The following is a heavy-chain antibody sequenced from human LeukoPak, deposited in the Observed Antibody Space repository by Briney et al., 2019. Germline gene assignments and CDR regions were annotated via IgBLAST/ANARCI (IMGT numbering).Heavy chain of an antibody. D-gene: IGHD3-22*01. V-gene: IGHV3-23*01. J-gene: IGHJ4*02. CDR3: AKGDSSGYYYWYFDY. Sequence: GGSLRLSCAASGFTFSGYAMSWVRQAPGKGLEWVSAISGSGGSTYYADSVKGRFTISRDNSKNTLYLQMNSLRAEDTAVYYCAKGDSSGYYYWYFDYWGQGTLVTVSS. CDR2: ISGSGGST. CDR1: GFTFSGYA.